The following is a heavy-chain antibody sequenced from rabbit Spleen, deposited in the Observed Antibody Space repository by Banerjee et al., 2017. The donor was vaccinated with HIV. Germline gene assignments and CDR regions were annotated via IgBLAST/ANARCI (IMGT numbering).Heavy chain of an antibody. D-gene: IGHD8-1*01. CDR2: IDIGSSGFT. Sequence: QEQLEESGGGLVQPEGSLALTCKASGFSFSSSDYICWVRQAPGKGLEWIACIDIGSSGFTYFASWAKGRFTISKTSSTTVTLQMTSLTAADTATYFCARDTGSSFSSYGMDLWGQGTLVTVS. CDR3: ARDTGSSFSSYGMDL. J-gene: IGHJ6*01. CDR1: GFSFSSSDY. V-gene: IGHV1S45*01.